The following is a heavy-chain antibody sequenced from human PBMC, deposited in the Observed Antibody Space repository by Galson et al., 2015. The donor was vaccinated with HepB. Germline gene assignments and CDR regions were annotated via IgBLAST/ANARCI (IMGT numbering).Heavy chain of an antibody. J-gene: IGHJ4*02. V-gene: IGHV4-61*01. D-gene: IGHD2-2*01. CDR3: ARVKTVPAAILSIDY. CDR2: IYYSGST. CDR1: GGSVSSGSYY. Sequence: ETLSLTCTVSGGSVSSGSYYWSWIRQPPGKGLEWIGYIYYSGSTNYNPSLKSRVTISVDTSKNQFSLKLSSVTAADTAVYYCARVKTVPAAILSIDYWGQGTLVTVSS.